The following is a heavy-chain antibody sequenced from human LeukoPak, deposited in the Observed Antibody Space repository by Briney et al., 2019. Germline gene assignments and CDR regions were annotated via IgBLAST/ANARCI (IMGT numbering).Heavy chain of an antibody. Sequence: GGSLRLSCAASGFTFSNYEMNWVRQAPGKGLEWVSYISSSGDTIYYADSVKGRFTISRDNAKNSPYLQMNSLRAEDTAVYYCARVLPYFDYWGQGTLVTVSS. J-gene: IGHJ4*02. CDR1: GFTFSNYE. V-gene: IGHV3-48*03. CDR3: ARVLPYFDY. CDR2: ISSSGDTI.